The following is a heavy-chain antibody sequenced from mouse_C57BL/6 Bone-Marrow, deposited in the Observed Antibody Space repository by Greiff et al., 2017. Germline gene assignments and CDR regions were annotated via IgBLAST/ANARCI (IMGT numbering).Heavy chain of an antibody. CDR3: ARTPYYYGSSCRYLDG. CDR1: GYTFTSYW. Sequence: QVQLQHPGAELVRPGSSVKLSCKASGYTFTSYWMHWVKQRPIQGLEWIGNIDPSDSDTHYNQKFKDKATLTVDKSSSTAYMQLSSLTSEDSAVYDSARTPYYYGSSCRYLDGWGKGTTVTVSS. D-gene: IGHD1-1*01. J-gene: IGHJ1*03. CDR2: IDPSDSDT. V-gene: IGHV1-52*01.